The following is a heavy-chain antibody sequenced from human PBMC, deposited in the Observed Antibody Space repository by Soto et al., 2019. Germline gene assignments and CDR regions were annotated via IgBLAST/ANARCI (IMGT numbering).Heavy chain of an antibody. CDR1: GDTFSSYA. J-gene: IGHJ4*02. Sequence: QVQLVQCGAEVKKPGSSVKVSCKASGDTFSSYAISWVRQAPGQGLEWMGGIIPIFGTANYAQKFQGRVTITADESTSTAYMELGSLRSEDTAVYYCLLAAAGVGGLFDYWGQGTLVTVSS. V-gene: IGHV1-69*01. CDR3: LLAAAGVGGLFDY. CDR2: IIPIFGTA. D-gene: IGHD6-13*01.